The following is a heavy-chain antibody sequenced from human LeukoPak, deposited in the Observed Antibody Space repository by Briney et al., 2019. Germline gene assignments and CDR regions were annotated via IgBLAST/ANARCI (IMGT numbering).Heavy chain of an antibody. Sequence: SGGSLRLSCAASGFVFGNYWMSWVRQAPGEGLEWVSAISASGFTTHYADSVKGRFTISKDNSKNTLYLQMNSLRAEDTAVYYRAKDSRGNYVAWLDPWGQRTLVTVSS. V-gene: IGHV3-23*01. D-gene: IGHD4-11*01. J-gene: IGHJ5*02. CDR2: ISASGFTT. CDR1: GFVFGNYW. CDR3: AKDSRGNYVAWLDP.